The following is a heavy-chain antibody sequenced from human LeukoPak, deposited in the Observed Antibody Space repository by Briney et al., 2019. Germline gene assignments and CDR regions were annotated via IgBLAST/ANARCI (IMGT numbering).Heavy chain of an antibody. J-gene: IGHJ4*02. CDR2: IKSKTDGGTT. CDR3: TTRDTAMVSRDY. V-gene: IGHV3-15*01. D-gene: IGHD5-18*01. Sequence: PGGSLRLSCVASGFTFSNAWMSWVRQAPGKGLEWVGRIKSKTDGGTTDYAAPVKGRFTISRDDSKNTLYLQMNSLKTEDTAVYYCTTRDTAMVSRDYWGQGTLVTVSS. CDR1: GFTFSNAW.